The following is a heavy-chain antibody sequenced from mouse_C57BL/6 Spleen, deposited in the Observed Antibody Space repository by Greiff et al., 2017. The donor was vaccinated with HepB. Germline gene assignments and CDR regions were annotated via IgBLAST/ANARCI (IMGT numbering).Heavy chain of an antibody. V-gene: IGHV1-82*01. CDR3: ARCYYGSDFDY. Sequence: QVQLQQSGPELVKPGASVKISCKASGYAFSSSWMNWVKQRPGKGLEWIGRIYPGDGDTNYNGKFKGKATLTADKSSSTAYMQLSSLTSDDSAVYFCARCYYGSDFDYWGQGTTLTVSS. J-gene: IGHJ2*01. D-gene: IGHD1-1*01. CDR2: IYPGDGDT. CDR1: GYAFSSSW.